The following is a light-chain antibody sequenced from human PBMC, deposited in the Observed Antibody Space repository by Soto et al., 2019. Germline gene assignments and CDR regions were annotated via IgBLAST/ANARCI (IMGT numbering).Light chain of an antibody. Sequence: EIVLTQSPGTLSLSPGGRATLSCRASQSVGGSSLAWYQQRPGQAPRLLIYDTSNRATGIPDRFSGSGSGTDFTLTISRLEPEDLAVYYCQQYHNSPRTFGQGTKVDIK. CDR2: DTS. CDR3: QQYHNSPRT. V-gene: IGKV3-20*01. CDR1: QSVGGSS. J-gene: IGKJ1*01.